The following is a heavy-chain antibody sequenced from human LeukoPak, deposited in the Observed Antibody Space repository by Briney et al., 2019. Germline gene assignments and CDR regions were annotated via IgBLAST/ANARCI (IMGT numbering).Heavy chain of an antibody. Sequence: ASVKVSCKASGGTFSSYAISWVRQAPGQGLEWMGRIIPILGIANYAQKFQGRVTITADKSASTAYMELSSLRSEDTAVYYCAREGSGSYLALYGMDVWGQGTTVTVSS. CDR1: GGTFSSYA. D-gene: IGHD3-10*01. J-gene: IGHJ6*02. CDR2: IIPILGIA. V-gene: IGHV1-69*04. CDR3: AREGSGSYLALYGMDV.